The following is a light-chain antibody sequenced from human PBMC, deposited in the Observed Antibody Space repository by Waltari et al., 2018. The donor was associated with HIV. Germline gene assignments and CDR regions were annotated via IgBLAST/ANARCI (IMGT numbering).Light chain of an antibody. J-gene: IGKJ2*01. CDR2: DAS. CDR3: QQRSNWPPYT. Sequence: GERATLSCRASQSVSTFLAWYQQKPGQAPRLFIYDASTRATGIPARFSGSGSGTDFTLTISSLEPEDFAVYYCQQRSNWPPYTFGQGTKLEIK. V-gene: IGKV3-11*01. CDR1: QSVSTF.